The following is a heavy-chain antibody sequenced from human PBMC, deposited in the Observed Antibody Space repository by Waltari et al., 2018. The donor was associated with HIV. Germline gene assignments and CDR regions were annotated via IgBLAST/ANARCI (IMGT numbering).Heavy chain of an antibody. D-gene: IGHD3-10*01. V-gene: IGHV3-30-3*01. CDR2: TSSDDTNK. CDR3: AGENHYFGSGALNY. CDR1: GLTFTRYD. J-gene: IGHJ4*02. Sequence: QVQLVESGGGVVQAGKSLRLSCTVSGLTFTRYDIHWVRQAPGKGLEWVAVTSSDDTNKFYADSVKGRFTIAGDNSKNILYLEMNDLRPDDTAVYYCAGENHYFGSGALNYWGQGTLVTVSS.